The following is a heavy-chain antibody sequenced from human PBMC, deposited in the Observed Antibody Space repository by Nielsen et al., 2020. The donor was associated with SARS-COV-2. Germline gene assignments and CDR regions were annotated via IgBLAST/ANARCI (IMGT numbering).Heavy chain of an antibody. CDR3: AREALKELLWFGESSSYYGMDV. Sequence: SETLSLTCTVSVGSISSGGYYWSWIRQHPGKGLEWIGYIYYSGSTYYNPSLKSRVTISVDTSKNQFSLKLSSVTAADTAVYYCAREALKELLWFGESSSYYGMDVWGQGTTVTVSS. CDR1: VGSISSGGYY. V-gene: IGHV4-31*03. J-gene: IGHJ6*02. CDR2: IYYSGST. D-gene: IGHD3-10*01.